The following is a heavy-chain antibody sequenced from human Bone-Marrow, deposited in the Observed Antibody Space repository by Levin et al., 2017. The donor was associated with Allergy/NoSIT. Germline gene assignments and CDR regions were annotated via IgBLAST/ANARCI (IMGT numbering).Heavy chain of an antibody. CDR1: GFTFSRYS. D-gene: IGHD2-15*01. Sequence: GGSLRLSCATSGFTFSRYSMSWVRQAPGKGLEWVSFISSSGDYIYYADSLKGRFIMSRDNDRDSVFLQMNSLRVEDTAMYYYARVDVSGYCSRTGGHRVYDFWGQGTLVTVSS. J-gene: IGHJ4*02. CDR3: ARVDVSGYCSRTGGHRVYDF. V-gene: IGHV3-21*01. CDR2: ISSSGDYI.